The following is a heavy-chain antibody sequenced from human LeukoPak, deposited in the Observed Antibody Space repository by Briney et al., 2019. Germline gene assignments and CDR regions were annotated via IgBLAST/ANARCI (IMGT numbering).Heavy chain of an antibody. V-gene: IGHV1-2*02. CDR3: ARLSRYYYGSGSYPADVNWFDP. J-gene: IGHJ5*02. CDR2: INPNSGGT. Sequence: ASVKVSCKASGYTFTAYYMHWVRQAPGQGLEWMGWINPNSGGTNYAQNFQGRVTMTRDTSISTAYMELSRLRSDDTAVYYCARLSRYYYGSGSYPADVNWFDPWGQGTLVTVSS. CDR1: GYTFTAYY. D-gene: IGHD3-10*01.